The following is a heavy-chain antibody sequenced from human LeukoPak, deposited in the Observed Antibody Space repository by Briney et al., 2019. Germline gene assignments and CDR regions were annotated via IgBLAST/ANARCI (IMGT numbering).Heavy chain of an antibody. CDR1: GGTFSSYT. CDR3: ARGGLDYGGNSFDY. Sequence: ASVTVSCKASGGTFSSYTISWVRQAPGQGLEWMGRIIPILGIANYAQKFQGRVTITADKSTSTAYMELSSLRSEDTAVYYCARGGLDYGGNSFDYWGQGTLVTVSS. CDR2: IIPILGIA. D-gene: IGHD4-23*01. J-gene: IGHJ4*02. V-gene: IGHV1-69*02.